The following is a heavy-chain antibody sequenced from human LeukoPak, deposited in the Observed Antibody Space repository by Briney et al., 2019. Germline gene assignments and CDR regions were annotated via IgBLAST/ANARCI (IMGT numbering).Heavy chain of an antibody. D-gene: IGHD2-15*01. CDR1: GGSISSGSYY. V-gene: IGHV4-61*02. CDR2: IYTSGSN. CDR3: ARGPTYCSSSSCLQGE. Sequence: ASQTLSLTCTVSGGSISSGSYYWSWIRQPAGKGLDWIGRIYTSGSNNYNPSLKSRVTISVDTSKTQFSLKLSSVTAADTAVYYCARGPTYCSSSSCLQGEWGQGTLVTVSS. J-gene: IGHJ4*02.